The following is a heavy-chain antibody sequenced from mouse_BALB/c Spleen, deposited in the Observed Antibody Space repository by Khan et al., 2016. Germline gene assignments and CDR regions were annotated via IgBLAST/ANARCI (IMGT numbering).Heavy chain of an antibody. CDR3: ARRANYYAMDY. D-gene: IGHD3-3*01. V-gene: IGHV14-3*02. Sequence: VQLQQSGAELVKPGASVKLSCTASGFNIKDTYMHWVKQRPEQGLEWIGRIDPANGNTKNDPKFQGKATITADTSSNTAYLQLSSLTSEDTAVYYCARRANYYAMDYWGQGTSVTVSS. J-gene: IGHJ4*01. CDR1: GFNIKDTY. CDR2: IDPANGNT.